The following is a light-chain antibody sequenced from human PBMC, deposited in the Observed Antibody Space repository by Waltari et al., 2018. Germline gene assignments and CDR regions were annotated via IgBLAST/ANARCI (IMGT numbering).Light chain of an antibody. V-gene: IGKV3-15*01. Sequence: EIVMTQSPATLSVSPGERATLPFRASQSVKTNLAWYQQKPGQAPRLLIYGASNRAPGVPARFSGSGSGTDFTLTISSLQSEDFALYYCQQYNNWPPVFTFGPGTKVDIK. J-gene: IGKJ3*01. CDR3: QQYNNWPPVFT. CDR1: QSVKTN. CDR2: GAS.